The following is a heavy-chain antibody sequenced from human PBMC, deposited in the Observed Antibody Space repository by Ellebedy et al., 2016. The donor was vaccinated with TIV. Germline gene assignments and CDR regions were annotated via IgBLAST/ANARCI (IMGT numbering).Heavy chain of an antibody. CDR1: GFTFSSYA. CDR2: ISGSGGST. Sequence: PGGSLRLSCAASGFTFSSYAMSWVRQAPGKGLEWVSAISGSGGSTYYADSVKGRFTISRDNSKNTLYLQMNSLRAEDTAVYYCIATEMATINYFDYWGQGTLVTVSS. D-gene: IGHD5-24*01. J-gene: IGHJ4*02. V-gene: IGHV3-23*01. CDR3: IATEMATINYFDY.